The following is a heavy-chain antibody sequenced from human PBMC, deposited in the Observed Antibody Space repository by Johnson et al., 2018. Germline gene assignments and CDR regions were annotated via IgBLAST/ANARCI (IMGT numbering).Heavy chain of an antibody. V-gene: IGHV3-30*18. D-gene: IGHD4-17*01. Sequence: QVQLVESGGGVVQPGRSLRLSCAASGFTFSSYGMHWVRQAPGKGLEWVAVISYDGSNKYYADSVKGRFTISRDNSKNTLYLQMNSLRAEDTAVYYCANVATVTTSDAFDIWGQGTMVTVSS. CDR1: GFTFSSYG. J-gene: IGHJ3*02. CDR2: ISYDGSNK. CDR3: ANVATVTTSDAFDI.